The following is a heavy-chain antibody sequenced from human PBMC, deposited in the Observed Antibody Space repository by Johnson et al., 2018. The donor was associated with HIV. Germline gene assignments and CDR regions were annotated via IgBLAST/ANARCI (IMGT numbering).Heavy chain of an antibody. CDR1: GFIFSNYW. CDR2: INQDGSEK. CDR3: ARDPPALGLLPPLGAFDV. D-gene: IGHD1-26*01. Sequence: VQLVESGGGLVQPGGSLRLSCAASGFIFSNYWMTWVRQAPGKGLEWVANINQDGSEKYYVGSLNGRFTISRDNAKNSLYLQMDSLRAKDTAIYYCARDPPALGLLPPLGAFDVWGQGTMVTVSS. V-gene: IGHV3-7*05. J-gene: IGHJ3*01.